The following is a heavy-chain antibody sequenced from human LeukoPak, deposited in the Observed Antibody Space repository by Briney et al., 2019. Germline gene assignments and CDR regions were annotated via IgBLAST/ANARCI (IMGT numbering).Heavy chain of an antibody. CDR3: ARGAKAF. CDR2: INPETGDT. V-gene: IGHV1-2*02. J-gene: IGHJ4*02. CDR1: GYNFTDYY. Sequence: ASVKVSCKASGYNFTDYYIHWIRQAPGQGLEWMWWINPETGDTNYAQKFQDRVTLTRDTSLITFYMQLTSLRSNDTAMYYCARGAKAFWGQGTLVTVSS.